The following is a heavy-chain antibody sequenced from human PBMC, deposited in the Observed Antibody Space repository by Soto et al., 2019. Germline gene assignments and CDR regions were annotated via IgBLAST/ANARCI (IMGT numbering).Heavy chain of an antibody. CDR3: ARAWGSMGFHQVAFDP. D-gene: IGHD3-10*01. Sequence: GESLKVSCKGSGYDFTGHWIGWVRQMPGKGLEWMGIIYPGDSNTRYSPSFQGQVTISADKSISAAYLQWSSLKASDTAIYYCARAWGSMGFHQVAFDPWGQGTLVTVSS. CDR2: IYPGDSNT. J-gene: IGHJ5*02. CDR1: GYDFTGHW. V-gene: IGHV5-51*01.